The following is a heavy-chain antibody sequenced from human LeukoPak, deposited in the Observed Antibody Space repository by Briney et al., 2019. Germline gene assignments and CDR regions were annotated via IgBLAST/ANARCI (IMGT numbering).Heavy chain of an antibody. J-gene: IGHJ4*02. CDR1: GFTFSSYG. CDR3: AKAYSSYWYSNFDY. CDR2: ISGSGGST. V-gene: IGHV3-23*01. Sequence: GGSLRLSCAASGFTFSSYGMSGVRQAPGKGLEWVSAISGSGGSTDYADSVKGRFTISRDNSKNTLYLQMNSLRAEDTAVYYCAKAYSSYWYSNFDYWGPGTLVTVSS. D-gene: IGHD6-13*01.